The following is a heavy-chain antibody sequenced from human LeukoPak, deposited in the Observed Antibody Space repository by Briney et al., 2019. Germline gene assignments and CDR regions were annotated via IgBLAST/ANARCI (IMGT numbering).Heavy chain of an antibody. J-gene: IGHJ6*02. CDR2: IYSGGST. D-gene: IGHD4-17*01. CDR3: ATASTTVTTRDGMDV. CDR1: GFTVSSNY. V-gene: IGHV3-53*01. Sequence: GGSLRLSCAASGFTVSSNYMNWVRQAPGKGLEWVSVIYSGGSTYYADSVKGRFTISRDNSKNTLYLQMNSLRAEDTAVYYCATASTTVTTRDGMDVWGQGTTVTVSS.